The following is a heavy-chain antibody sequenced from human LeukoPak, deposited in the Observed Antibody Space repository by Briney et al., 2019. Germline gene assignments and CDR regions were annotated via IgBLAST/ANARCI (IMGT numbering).Heavy chain of an antibody. J-gene: IGHJ4*02. Sequence: GGSLRLSCAASGFTFSSYGMHWVRQAPGKGLEWVAVISYDGSNKYYADSVKGRFTISRDNSKNTLYLQMNILTAEDTAVYYCESISYSGTWPVGYWGQGILVTVTA. CDR3: ESISYSGTWPVGY. CDR1: GFTFSSYG. D-gene: IGHD6-25*01. V-gene: IGHV3-30*03. CDR2: ISYDGSNK.